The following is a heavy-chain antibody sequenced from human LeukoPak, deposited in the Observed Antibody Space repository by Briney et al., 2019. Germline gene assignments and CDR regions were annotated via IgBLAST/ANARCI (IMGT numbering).Heavy chain of an antibody. CDR2: IYTSGST. CDR3: ARDSRGGSYSSSAGGTDY. V-gene: IGHV4-4*07. D-gene: IGHD6-13*01. Sequence: SETLSLTCTVSGGSISSYYWSWIRQPAGKGLEWIGRIYTSGSTNYNPSLKSRVTMSVDTSKNQFSLKLSSVTAADTAVYYCARDSRGGSYSSSAGGTDYWGQGTLVTVSS. J-gene: IGHJ4*02. CDR1: GGSISSYY.